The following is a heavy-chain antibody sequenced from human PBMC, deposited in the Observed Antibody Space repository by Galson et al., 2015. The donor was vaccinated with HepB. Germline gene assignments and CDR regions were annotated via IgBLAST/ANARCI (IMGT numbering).Heavy chain of an antibody. CDR2: ILPIRDIA. J-gene: IGHJ4*02. CDR3: SRGAVPAANAPFDY. Sequence: SVKVSCKASGGTFSTYAVNWVRQAPGQGLEWMGRILPIRDIANYPQKFQGRVTITADKSTSTAYMELTNLRSEDTALYYCSRGAVPAANAPFDYWGQGTLVTVSS. D-gene: IGHD2-2*01. CDR1: GGTFSTYA. V-gene: IGHV1-69*04.